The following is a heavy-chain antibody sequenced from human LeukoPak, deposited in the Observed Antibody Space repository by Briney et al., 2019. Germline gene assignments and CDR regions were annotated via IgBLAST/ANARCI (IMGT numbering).Heavy chain of an antibody. CDR3: ARGATAQYFDP. CDR2: INPRSGGT. CDR1: GYTFTDYY. D-gene: IGHD5-12*01. V-gene: IGHV1-2*02. J-gene: IGHJ5*02. Sequence: ASVKVSCKASGYTFTDYYIHWVRQAPGQGLEWIGWINPRSGGTNSAQRFQGRVTMTRDTAIDTAYMELSRLTSDDTAVYYCARGATAQYFDPWGQGTLVTVSS.